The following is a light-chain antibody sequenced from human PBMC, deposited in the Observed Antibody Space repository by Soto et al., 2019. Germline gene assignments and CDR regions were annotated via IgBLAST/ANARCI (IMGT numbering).Light chain of an antibody. J-gene: IGKJ4*01. Sequence: DIQMTQSPSSVSASEGDRVTITGRASQDISDWLAWYQQKPGKAPRLLIFAASNLHTEVPSRFSGSGYGTDFSLTINGLQPEDFATYYCQQAKSFPLTFGGGTKVDIK. CDR3: QQAKSFPLT. V-gene: IGKV1-12*01. CDR2: AAS. CDR1: QDISDW.